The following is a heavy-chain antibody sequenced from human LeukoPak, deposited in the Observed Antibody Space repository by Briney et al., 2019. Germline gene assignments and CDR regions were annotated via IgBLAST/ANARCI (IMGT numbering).Heavy chain of an antibody. CDR1: GFTFSSYA. Sequence: GSLRLSRAASGFTFSSYAMHWVRQAPGKGLEYVSAISSNGGSTYYANSVKGRFTISRDNSKNTLYLQMGSLRAEDMAVYYCARDLRGYSYATDYWGQGTLVTVSS. CDR3: ARDLRGYSYATDY. V-gene: IGHV3-64*01. J-gene: IGHJ4*02. D-gene: IGHD5-18*01. CDR2: ISSNGGST.